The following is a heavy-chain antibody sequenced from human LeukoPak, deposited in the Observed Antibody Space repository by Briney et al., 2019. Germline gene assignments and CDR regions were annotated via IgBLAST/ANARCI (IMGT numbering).Heavy chain of an antibody. V-gene: IGHV3-21*01. D-gene: IGHD1-26*01. CDR2: ITSGSSHI. CDR3: ARDPYSGSYGADYYYYMDV. J-gene: IGHJ6*03. CDR1: GFTFSSYN. Sequence: GGSLRLSCAASGFTFSSYNMNWVRQTPGQGLEWVSSITSGSSHIYYADSVKGRFTISRDNAKSSLYLQMNSLRAEDTAVYYCARDPYSGSYGADYYYYMDVWGKGTTVAISS.